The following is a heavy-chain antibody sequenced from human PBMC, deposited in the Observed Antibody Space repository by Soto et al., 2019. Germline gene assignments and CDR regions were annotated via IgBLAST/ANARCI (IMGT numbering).Heavy chain of an antibody. V-gene: IGHV3-53*01. CDR1: GFIVSRSH. J-gene: IGHJ4*02. CDR2: IYNHGQI. D-gene: IGHD7-27*01. Sequence: RLSCVVSGFIVSRSHMMWVRQAPGKGLEGVSVIYNHGQINYVDPVKGRFTIARDNSKNTIYLQMNSLKVEDTAVYYCVRVTGAERHWGQGALVTVSS. CDR3: VRVTGAERH.